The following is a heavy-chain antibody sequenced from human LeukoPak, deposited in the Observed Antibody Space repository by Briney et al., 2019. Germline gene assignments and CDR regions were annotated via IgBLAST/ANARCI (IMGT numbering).Heavy chain of an antibody. Sequence: GGSLRLSYAASGFTFSSYAMSWVRQAPGKGLEWVSAISSSGGSTYYAESVKGRFTISRDNSKNTLYLQMNSLRAEDTAVYYCAKEPGIAVAYHDYWGQGTLVTVSS. CDR2: ISSSGGST. D-gene: IGHD6-19*01. V-gene: IGHV3-23*01. CDR1: GFTFSSYA. J-gene: IGHJ4*02. CDR3: AKEPGIAVAYHDY.